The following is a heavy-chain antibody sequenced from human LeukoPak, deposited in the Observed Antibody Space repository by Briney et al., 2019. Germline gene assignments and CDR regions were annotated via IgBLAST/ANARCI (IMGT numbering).Heavy chain of an antibody. CDR1: GFTFDDYA. Sequence: GGSLRLSCAASGFTFDDYAMHWVRQAPGKGLEWVSVISWNSGSIGYADSVKGRFTISRDNAKNSLYLQMNSLRAEDTALCYCAKDIAAAGRDFQHWGQGTLVTVSS. D-gene: IGHD6-13*01. CDR2: ISWNSGSI. V-gene: IGHV3-9*01. J-gene: IGHJ1*01. CDR3: AKDIAAAGRDFQH.